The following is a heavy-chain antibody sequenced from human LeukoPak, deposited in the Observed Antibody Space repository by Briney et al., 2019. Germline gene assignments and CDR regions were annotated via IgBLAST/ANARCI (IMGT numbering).Heavy chain of an antibody. CDR3: ARDRITGTNRWFDP. D-gene: IGHD1-7*01. Sequence: SETLSLTCTVSGGSISSHYWSWIRQPPGKGLEWIGYIYYSGSTNYNPSLKSRVTISVDTSKNQFSLKLSSVTAADTAVYYFARDRITGTNRWFDPWGQGTLVTVSS. CDR2: IYYSGST. V-gene: IGHV4-59*11. CDR1: GGSISSHY. J-gene: IGHJ5*02.